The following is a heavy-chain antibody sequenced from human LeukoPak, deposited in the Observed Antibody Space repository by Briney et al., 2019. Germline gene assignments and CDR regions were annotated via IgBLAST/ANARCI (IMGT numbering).Heavy chain of an antibody. D-gene: IGHD4-17*01. CDR3: ARDNDGDLDY. CDR2: VKQDGSEK. Sequence: GGSLRLSCATSGFTFSSYWMAWVRQAPGKGPEWVANVKQDGSEKYYVDSVKGRFTISRDNAKNSLFLQMNILRAEDTAVYYCARDNDGDLDYWGQGTLVTVSS. V-gene: IGHV3-7*01. J-gene: IGHJ4*02. CDR1: GFTFSSYW.